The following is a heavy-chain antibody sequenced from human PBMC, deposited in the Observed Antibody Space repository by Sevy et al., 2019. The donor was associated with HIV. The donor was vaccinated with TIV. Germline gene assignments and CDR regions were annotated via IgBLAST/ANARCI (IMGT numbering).Heavy chain of an antibody. CDR1: GGSITSGNYY. J-gene: IGHJ4*02. Sequence: SETLSLTCTVSGGSITSGNYYWSWIRQPPGKGLEWIGYISYSGNPYYNSSLKSRVSISVDTSKNQFSLKLNSVTAADTAVYYCARDPRTVTSLDSWGQGILVTVSS. CDR2: ISYSGNP. V-gene: IGHV4-30-4*01. CDR3: ARDPRTVTSLDS. D-gene: IGHD4-17*01.